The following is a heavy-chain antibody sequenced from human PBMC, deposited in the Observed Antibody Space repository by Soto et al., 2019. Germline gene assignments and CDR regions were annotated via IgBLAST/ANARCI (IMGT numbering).Heavy chain of an antibody. CDR1: GFTFENYA. D-gene: IGHD4-4*01. J-gene: IGHJ4*02. V-gene: IGHV3-9*01. CDR3: AKDKVYSNYQYYFAS. Sequence: PGGSLRLSCAASGFTFENYAMHWVRQGPGKGLEWVAGISWKSGSIGYADSVRGRFTISRGNAKNSLYLQMNSLRPEDTALYYCAKDKVYSNYQYYFASWGQGTLVTVSS. CDR2: ISWKSGSI.